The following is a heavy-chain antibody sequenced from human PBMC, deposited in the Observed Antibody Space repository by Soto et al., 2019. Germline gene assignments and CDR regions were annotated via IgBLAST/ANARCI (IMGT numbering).Heavy chain of an antibody. CDR2: ISGSGGST. V-gene: IGHV3-23*01. D-gene: IGHD1-26*01. J-gene: IGHJ4*02. CDR1: GFTFSSYA. Sequence: PGGSLRLSCAASGFTFSSYAMSWVRQAPGKGLEWVSAISGSGGSTYYADSVKGRFTISRDNSKNTLYLQMNSLRAEDTAVYYCARDFMWELLFDYWGQGTLVTVSS. CDR3: ARDFMWELLFDY.